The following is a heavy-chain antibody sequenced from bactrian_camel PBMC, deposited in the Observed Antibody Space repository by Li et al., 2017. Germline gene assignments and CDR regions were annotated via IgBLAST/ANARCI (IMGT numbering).Heavy chain of an antibody. V-gene: IGHV3S53*01. CDR3: TARYEFGLGACSGVGVLGF. Sequence: HVQLVESGGGSVKAGGSLRLSCLMSGMHYTSYCAGWYRQPPGGIHEGIAAIDRDGTTQYADSMEGRFTISKDNRKNILYLQMNSLTPGDTAMYYCTARYEFGLGACSGVGVLGFWGQGTQVTVS. D-gene: IGHD1*01. CDR2: IDRDGTT. CDR1: GMHYTSYC. J-gene: IGHJ6*01.